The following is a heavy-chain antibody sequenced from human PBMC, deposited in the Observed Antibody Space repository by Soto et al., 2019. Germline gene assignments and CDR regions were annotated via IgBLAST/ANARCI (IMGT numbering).Heavy chain of an antibody. Sequence: ASVKVYWEDSGGAFSSSSMRWLRQAPGQRLERMGWISAYNGNTNYAQKLQGRVTMTTDTSTSTAYMELRSLRSDDTAVYYCARVFGVVILDTYYYYGMDVWGQGTTVTVSS. CDR3: ARVFGVVILDTYYYYGMDV. V-gene: IGHV1-18*01. D-gene: IGHD3-3*01. CDR2: ISAYNGNT. J-gene: IGHJ6*02. CDR1: GGAFSSSS.